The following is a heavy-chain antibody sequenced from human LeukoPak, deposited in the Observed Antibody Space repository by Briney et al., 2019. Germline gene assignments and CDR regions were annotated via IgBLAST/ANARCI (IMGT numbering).Heavy chain of an antibody. CDR2: ISIISSSI. Sequence: GGSLRLSCAASGFTFSTYSMNWVRQAPGKGLDWVSSISIISSSIFYADSVKGRFTISRDNAQNSLYLQMNSLRADDTAVYYCGFSSSGWAGLDYWGQGTLVAVSS. CDR1: GFTFSTYS. J-gene: IGHJ4*02. V-gene: IGHV3-21*01. CDR3: GFSSSGWAGLDY. D-gene: IGHD6-19*01.